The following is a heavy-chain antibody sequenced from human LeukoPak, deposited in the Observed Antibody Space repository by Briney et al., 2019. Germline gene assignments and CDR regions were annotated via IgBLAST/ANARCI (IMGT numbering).Heavy chain of an antibody. CDR2: IYYSGST. D-gene: IGHD3-10*01. V-gene: IGHV4-59*08. CDR1: GGSISSYY. CDR3: ARRDLYYYGLFDP. J-gene: IGHJ5*02. Sequence: PSETLSLTCTVSGGSISSYYWNWIRQPPGKGLEWIGYIYYSGSTNYNPSLKSRVTISVDTSKNQFSLKLSSVTAADAAVYYCARRDLYYYGLFDPWGQGTLVTVSS.